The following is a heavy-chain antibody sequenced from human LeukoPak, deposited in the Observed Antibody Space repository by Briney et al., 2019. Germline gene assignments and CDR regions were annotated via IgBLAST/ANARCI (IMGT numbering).Heavy chain of an antibody. CDR2: VSTSSSYI. CDR1: GFTFSTYS. D-gene: IGHD7-27*01. Sequence: PGGSLRLSCAASGFTFSTYSMNWVRQAPGKGLEWVSFVSTSSSYIYYADSVKGRFTISRDNSKNTLYLQMNSLRAEDTAVYYCARDGELGIGLYYFDYWGQGTLVTVSS. V-gene: IGHV3-21*01. J-gene: IGHJ4*02. CDR3: ARDGELGIGLYYFDY.